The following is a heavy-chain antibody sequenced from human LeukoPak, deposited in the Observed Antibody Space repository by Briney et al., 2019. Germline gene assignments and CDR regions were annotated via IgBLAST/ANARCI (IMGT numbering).Heavy chain of an antibody. CDR3: ARLSHSSEYGAFDI. CDR1: GFTVSNSY. Sequence: GGSLRLSCAASGFTVSNSYMGWVRQASGKGLDWVSVLYSAGNTFYPDSVKGRFTISRDNSQNMLFLQMDSLRAEDTAVYYCARLSHSSEYGAFDIWGQGTLVTVSS. D-gene: IGHD3-22*01. V-gene: IGHV3-66*02. J-gene: IGHJ3*02. CDR2: LYSAGNT.